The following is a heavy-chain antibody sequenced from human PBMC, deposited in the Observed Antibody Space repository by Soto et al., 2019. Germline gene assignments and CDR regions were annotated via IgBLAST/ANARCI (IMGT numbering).Heavy chain of an antibody. CDR2: INPSGGGI. D-gene: IGHD6-13*01. CDR3: ARDNEGIASPGGLQH. J-gene: IGHJ1*01. Sequence: ASVKVSCKVSGYTLTELSMHWVRQAPGQGLEWVGIINPSGGGISDAQKFQGRVTMTRDTSTNTVYMELSSLRSEDTAVYYCARDNEGIASPGGLQHWGQGTLVTVSS. V-gene: IGHV1-46*01. CDR1: GYTLTELS.